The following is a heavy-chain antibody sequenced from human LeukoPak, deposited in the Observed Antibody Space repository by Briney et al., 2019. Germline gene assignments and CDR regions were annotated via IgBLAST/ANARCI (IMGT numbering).Heavy chain of an antibody. CDR3: ARDYYGAGLTYFDY. D-gene: IGHD3-10*01. V-gene: IGHV4-30-4*01. CDR2: IYYSGST. Sequence: SETLSLTCAVYGGSFSGYCWSWIRQPPGKGPEWIGYIYYSGSTYYNPSLKSRVTITVDTSKNQFSLKLRSVTAADTAVHYCARDYYGAGLTYFDYWGQGTLVTVSS. CDR1: GGSFSGYC. J-gene: IGHJ4*02.